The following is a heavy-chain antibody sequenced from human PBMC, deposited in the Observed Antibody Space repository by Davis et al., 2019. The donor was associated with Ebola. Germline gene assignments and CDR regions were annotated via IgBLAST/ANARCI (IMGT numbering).Heavy chain of an antibody. CDR3: AKDSQRMDFWSGIPGGWFDP. Sequence: GGSLRLSCAASGFTFNSLEMNWVRRAPGKGLEWLSYISSSGTTTYYADSVKGRFTISRDNSKNTLYLQMNSLRAEDTAVYYCAKDSQRMDFWSGIPGGWFDPWGQGTLVTVSS. V-gene: IGHV3-48*03. J-gene: IGHJ5*02. CDR2: ISSSGTTT. CDR1: GFTFNSLE. D-gene: IGHD3-3*01.